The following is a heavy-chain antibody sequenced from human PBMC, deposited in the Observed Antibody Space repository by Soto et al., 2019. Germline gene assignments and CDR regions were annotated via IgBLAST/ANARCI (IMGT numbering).Heavy chain of an antibody. Sequence: SVKVSCKASGGTFISYAISWVRQAPGQGLEWMGGIIPIFGTANYAQKFQGRVTITADKSTSTAYMELSSLRSEDTAVYYCARGGYCSSTSCYIRRPTYYYYGMDVWGQGTAVTVSS. J-gene: IGHJ6*02. V-gene: IGHV1-69*06. CDR1: GGTFISYA. CDR3: ARGGYCSSTSCYIRRPTYYYYGMDV. D-gene: IGHD2-2*03. CDR2: IIPIFGTA.